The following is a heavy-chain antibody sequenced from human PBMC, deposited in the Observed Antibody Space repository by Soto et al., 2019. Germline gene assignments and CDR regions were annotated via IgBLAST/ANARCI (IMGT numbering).Heavy chain of an antibody. CDR2: ITGSGSST. Sequence: EVQLLDSGGGLVQPGGSLRLSCAASGFTFSTYAMSWVRQAPGKGLEWVSTITGSGSSTYYADSVKGRFTISRDNSKKTLSLQMNSLRAEDTAVYYCAKDLYGDYGGVDYWGQGTLVTVSS. CDR3: AKDLYGDYGGVDY. V-gene: IGHV3-23*01. CDR1: GFTFSTYA. J-gene: IGHJ4*02. D-gene: IGHD4-17*01.